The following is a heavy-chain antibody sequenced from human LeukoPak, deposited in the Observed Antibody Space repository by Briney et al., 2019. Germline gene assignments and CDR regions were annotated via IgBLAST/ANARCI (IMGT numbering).Heavy chain of an antibody. CDR1: GDSISGSSYY. J-gene: IGHJ4*02. V-gene: IGHV4-39*01. CDR2: IYYGGST. Sequence: PSETLSLTCTVSGDSISGSSYYWGWIRQPPRKGLEWIGNIYYGGSTYYNPSLKSRVSISVDTSNNQFSLKVSSVTAADTAVYYCASADGYKIDYWGQGTLVTVSS. CDR3: ASADGYKIDY. D-gene: IGHD5-24*01.